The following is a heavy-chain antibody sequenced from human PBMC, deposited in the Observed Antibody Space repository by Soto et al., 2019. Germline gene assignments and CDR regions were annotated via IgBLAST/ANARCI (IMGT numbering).Heavy chain of an antibody. Sequence: SLRPACAASGFTFDDYALDLVLQAPWKGLVCVIGISCNSGSIGYANSMKDQSTISRDNAKNSLYLQKNSLSNEDTALYYCSKGGTETMGGLHDWGQGTLVTVSS. CDR2: ISCNSGSI. CDR3: SKGGTETMGGLHD. J-gene: IGHJ4*02. CDR1: GFTFDDYA. V-gene: IGHV3-9*01. D-gene: IGHD4-17*01.